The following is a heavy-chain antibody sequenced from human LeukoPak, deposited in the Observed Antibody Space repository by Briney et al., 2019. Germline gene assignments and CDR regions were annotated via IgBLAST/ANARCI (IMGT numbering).Heavy chain of an antibody. V-gene: IGHV1-69*13. Sequence: SVKVSCKASGGTFISYAISWVRQAPGQGLEWMGGIIPIFGTANYAQKFQGRVTITADESTSTAYMELSSLRSEDTAVYYCAREEVDGSNWFDPWGQGTLVTVSS. J-gene: IGHJ5*02. CDR2: IIPIFGTA. CDR3: AREEVDGSNWFDP. CDR1: GGTFISYA. D-gene: IGHD2-15*01.